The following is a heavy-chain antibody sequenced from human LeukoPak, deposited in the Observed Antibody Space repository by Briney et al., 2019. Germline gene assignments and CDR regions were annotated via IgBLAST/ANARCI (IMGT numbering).Heavy chain of an antibody. CDR2: INPNSGGT. J-gene: IGHJ4*02. V-gene: IGHV1-2*02. CDR3: ARGIWLQHPGRY. Sequence: QXLEWMAWINPNSGGTNYAQKFQGRVTMTRDTSISTAYMELSRLRSDDTAVYYCARGIWLQHPGRYWGQGTLVTVSS. D-gene: IGHD5-24*01.